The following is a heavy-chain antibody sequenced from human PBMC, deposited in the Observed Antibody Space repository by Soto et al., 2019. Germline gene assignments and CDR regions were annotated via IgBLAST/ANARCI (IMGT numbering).Heavy chain of an antibody. D-gene: IGHD2-2*01. CDR1: GFTFSSYA. CDR3: AINSRYCSSTSCYAD. J-gene: IGHJ4*02. V-gene: IGHV3-23*01. CDR2: ISTSGDST. Sequence: EVQLLESGAGLVQPGGSLRLSCAASGFTFSSYAMSWVGQAPGKGLEWVSGISTSGDSTYYADSVKGRFTISRDNSKDTLYLQMNSLRAGDTAVYYCAINSRYCSSTSCYADWGQGTLVTVSS.